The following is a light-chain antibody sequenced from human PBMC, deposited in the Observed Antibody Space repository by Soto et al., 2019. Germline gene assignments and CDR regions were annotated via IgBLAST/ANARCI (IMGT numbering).Light chain of an antibody. CDR2: DAS. CDR1: QSVMNN. V-gene: IGKV3-15*01. Sequence: EIVMTQSPATLSVSPGARASLSCRASQSVMNNLAWYQLQPGQAPRLLIYDASRRATGITDRFSGSGSGTEFTLTLSSLQSEDFAVYYCQQYNNWPPGTFGGGTKVEIK. CDR3: QQYNNWPPGT. J-gene: IGKJ4*01.